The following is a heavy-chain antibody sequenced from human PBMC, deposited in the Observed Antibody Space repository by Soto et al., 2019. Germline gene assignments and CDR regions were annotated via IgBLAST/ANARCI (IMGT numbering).Heavy chain of an antibody. V-gene: IGHV1-3*01. CDR2: INAGNGNT. J-gene: IGHJ4*02. Sequence: QVQLVQSGAEVKKPGASVKVSCKASGYTFTSYAMHWVRQAPGQRLEWMGWINAGNGNTKYSQKFQGRVTITRDTSASPAYMELSSLRSEDTAVYYCARLSNYYDSSGYYSFDYWGQGTLVTVSS. CDR1: GYTFTSYA. D-gene: IGHD3-22*01. CDR3: ARLSNYYDSSGYYSFDY.